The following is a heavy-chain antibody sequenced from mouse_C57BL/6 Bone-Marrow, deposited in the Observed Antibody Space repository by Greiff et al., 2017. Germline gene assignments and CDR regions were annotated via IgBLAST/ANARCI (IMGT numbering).Heavy chain of an antibody. CDR2: IRNKANGYTT. CDR3: ASHDGYCPWFAY. J-gene: IGHJ3*01. CDR1: GFTFTDYY. V-gene: IGHV7-3*01. Sequence: EVQLVESGGGLVQPGGSLSLSCAASGFTFTDYYMSWVRQPPGKALEWLGFIRNKANGYTTEYSATVKGRFTISRDNSKSILYLQMNALRAEDSATYYCASHDGYCPWFAYWGQGTLVTVSA. D-gene: IGHD2-3*01.